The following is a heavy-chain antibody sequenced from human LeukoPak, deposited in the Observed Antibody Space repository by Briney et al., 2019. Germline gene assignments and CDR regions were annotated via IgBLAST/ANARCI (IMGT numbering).Heavy chain of an antibody. V-gene: IGHV3-48*01. CDR1: GFPFIEYS. CDR3: ASDPNYAFDN. J-gene: IGHJ4*02. Sequence: GGSLRLSCTASGFPFIEYSMNWVRQVPGKGLEWIAYIGIDSGNTKYADSVRGRFTISADKTKNSLYLQMNRLRVDDTAVYYCASDPNYAFDNWGQGPLVSVAS. CDR2: IGIDSGNT. D-gene: IGHD1-7*01.